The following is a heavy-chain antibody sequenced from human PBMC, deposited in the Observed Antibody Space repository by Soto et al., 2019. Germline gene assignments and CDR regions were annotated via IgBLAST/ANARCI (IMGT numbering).Heavy chain of an antibody. D-gene: IGHD6-19*01. V-gene: IGHV3-49*03. CDR3: AKDKGFIAVAPRYYFDY. CDR2: IRSKAYGGTT. J-gene: IGHJ4*02. Sequence: PGGSLRLSCTASGFTFGDYAMSWFRRAPGKGLEWVGFIRSKAYGGTTEYAASVKGRFTISRDDSKSIAYLQMNSLRAEDTAVYYCAKDKGFIAVAPRYYFDYWGQGTLVTVSS. CDR1: GFTFGDYA.